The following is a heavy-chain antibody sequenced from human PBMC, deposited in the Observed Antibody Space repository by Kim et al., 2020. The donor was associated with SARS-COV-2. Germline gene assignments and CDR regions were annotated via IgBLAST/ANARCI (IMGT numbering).Heavy chain of an antibody. CDR3: AKESRDYGDSFDY. V-gene: IGHV3-9*01. CDR2: ISWNSGSI. CDR1: GFTFDDYA. D-gene: IGHD4-17*01. J-gene: IGHJ4*02. Sequence: GGSLRLSCAASGFTFDDYAMHWVRQAPGKGLEWVSGISWNSGSIGYADSVKGRFTISRDNAKNSLYLQMNSLRAEDTALYYCAKESRDYGDSFDYWGQGTLVTVSS.